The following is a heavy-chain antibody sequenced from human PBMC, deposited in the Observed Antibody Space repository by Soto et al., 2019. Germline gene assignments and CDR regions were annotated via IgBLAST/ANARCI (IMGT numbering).Heavy chain of an antibody. Sequence: GGSLRLSCAASGFIFSDYAMTWVRQTPGKGLEWVSAITSSGSSTYFADSLKGRITISRDNSKNTLSLQMDSLRVEDTAIYYCAKGVEGYVVSSFDSWGQGALVTLSS. V-gene: IGHV3-23*01. D-gene: IGHD5-12*01. J-gene: IGHJ4*02. CDR2: ITSSGSST. CDR1: GFIFSDYA. CDR3: AKGVEGYVVSSFDS.